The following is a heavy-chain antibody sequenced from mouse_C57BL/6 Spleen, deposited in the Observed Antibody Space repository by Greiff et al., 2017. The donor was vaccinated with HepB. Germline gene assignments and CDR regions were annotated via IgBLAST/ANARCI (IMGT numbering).Heavy chain of an antibody. CDR2: IYPGDGDT. D-gene: IGHD2-10*02. V-gene: IGHV1-82*01. Sequence: VQLQQSGPELVKPGASVKISCKASGYAFSSSWMNWVKQRPGKGLEWIGRIYPGDGDTNYNGKFKGKATLTADKSSSTAYMQLRSLTSEDSAVYFCARWGYGNYWFAYWGQGTLVTVSA. CDR1: GYAFSSSW. J-gene: IGHJ3*01. CDR3: ARWGYGNYWFAY.